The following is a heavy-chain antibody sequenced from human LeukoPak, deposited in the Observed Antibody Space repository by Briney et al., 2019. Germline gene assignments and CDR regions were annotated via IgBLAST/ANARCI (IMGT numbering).Heavy chain of an antibody. D-gene: IGHD6-25*01. V-gene: IGHV3-33*01. CDR2: IWRGGNYK. CDR3: VTDPPDSGWAFWS. J-gene: IGHJ5*02. CDR1: GLNFRTHA. Sequence: PGRSLRLSCSASGLNFRTHAMHWVRQAPGKGRGWVAMIWRGGNYKFYADSLEGRSTISRDDSTSTLSLQMDSLRVEDTAVYYCVTDPPDSGWAFWSWGQGALVSVSS.